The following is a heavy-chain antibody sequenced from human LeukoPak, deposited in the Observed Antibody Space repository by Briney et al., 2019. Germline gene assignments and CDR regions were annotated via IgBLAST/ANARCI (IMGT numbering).Heavy chain of an antibody. D-gene: IGHD2-21*02. CDR3: ARVEPIVVVTAKFRGYYFDY. CDR2: ISGSGGST. V-gene: IGHV3-23*01. CDR1: GFTFSSYG. Sequence: GGSLRLSCAASGFTFSSYGMSWVRQAPGKGLEWVSAISGSGGSTYYADSVKGRFTISRDNSKNTLYLQMNSLRAEDTAVYYCARVEPIVVVTAKFRGYYFDYWGQGTLVTVSS. J-gene: IGHJ4*02.